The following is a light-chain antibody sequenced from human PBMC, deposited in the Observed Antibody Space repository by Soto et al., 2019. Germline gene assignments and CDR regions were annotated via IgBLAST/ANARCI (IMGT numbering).Light chain of an antibody. J-gene: IGKJ3*01. CDR3: QHYGTSPTLFT. CDR2: GAT. V-gene: IGKV3-20*01. CDR1: QSVTSGY. Sequence: ETVLTQSPGTLSLSPGDRVTLSCRASQSVTSGYLAWYQQKPGQPPRLLIYGATSRATGIPDRFSGGGSGTDFTLTISRLEPEDFAMYYGQHYGTSPTLFTFGPGTKLDIK.